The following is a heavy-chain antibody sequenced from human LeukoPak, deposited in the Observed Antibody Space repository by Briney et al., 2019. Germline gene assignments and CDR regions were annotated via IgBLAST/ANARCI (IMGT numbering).Heavy chain of an antibody. Sequence: ASVKVSCKASGYTFTGYHIHWVRQAPGQGLEWVGWINPSSGGTNFGPKFHGRVSMTRDTSINTVYMELSSLRSDDTAVYYCARGDKKENQSGPSGYFDPWGQGTLVTVSS. J-gene: IGHJ5*02. CDR2: INPSSGGT. CDR3: ARGDKKENQSGPSGYFDP. CDR1: GYTFTGYH. V-gene: IGHV1-2*02. D-gene: IGHD3-10*01.